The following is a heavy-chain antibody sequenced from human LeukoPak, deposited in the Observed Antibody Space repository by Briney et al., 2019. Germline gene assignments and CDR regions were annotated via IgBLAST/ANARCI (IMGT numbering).Heavy chain of an antibody. D-gene: IGHD5-18*01. CDR1: GYSFTTYW. V-gene: IGHV5-10-1*01. CDR2: IDPSDSYT. J-gene: IGHJ4*02. CDR3: AIDGYSYVTDY. Sequence: GESLKISCQGSGYSFTTYWITWVRQMPGKGLEWMGRIDPSDSYTNYSPSFQGHVTISADKSISTAYLQWSSLKASDTAMYYCAIDGYSYVTDYWGQGTLVTVSS.